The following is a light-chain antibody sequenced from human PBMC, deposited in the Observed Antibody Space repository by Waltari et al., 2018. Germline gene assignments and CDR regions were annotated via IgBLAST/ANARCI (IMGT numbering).Light chain of an antibody. Sequence: QSALTQPASVSGSPGQSITISCTGTSNDVGSYNLVSWYHTRPGKAPKFIIYEVNRRPSGLSSRFSGSKSGNTPSLTISGLQAEDEADYFCCSYAGVTTFYVFGTGTRVTVL. J-gene: IGLJ1*01. CDR1: SNDVGSYNL. V-gene: IGLV2-23*02. CDR3: CSYAGVTTFYV. CDR2: EVN.